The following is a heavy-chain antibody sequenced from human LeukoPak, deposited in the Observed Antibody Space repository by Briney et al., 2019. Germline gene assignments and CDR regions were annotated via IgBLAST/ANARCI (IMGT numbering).Heavy chain of an antibody. CDR1: GFTFSDYY. CDR2: ISSSSSYT. V-gene: IGHV3-11*06. CDR3: ARDNCSSTSCYYYYYYGMDV. Sequence: PGGSLRLSCAASGFTFSDYYMSWIRQAPGKGLEWVSYISSSSSYTNYADSVKGRFTISRDNAKNSLYLQMNSLRAEDTAVYYCARDNCSSTSCYYYYYYGMDVWGQGTTVTVSS. J-gene: IGHJ6*02. D-gene: IGHD2-2*01.